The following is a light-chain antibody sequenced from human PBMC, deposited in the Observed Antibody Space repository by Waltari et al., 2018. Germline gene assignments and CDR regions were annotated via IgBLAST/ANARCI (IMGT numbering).Light chain of an antibody. CDR2: INN. Sequence: QSVVTQPPSASGTPGQRVTIPCSGSSSNLGSNSLNWYQPLPGPAPKLPIFINNKRPSGVPDRISGSKSGTSASLAISGLQSEDEANYYCAVWDDSLNGWVFGGGTKLTVL. J-gene: IGLJ3*02. CDR3: AVWDDSLNGWV. V-gene: IGLV1-44*01. CDR1: SSNLGSNS.